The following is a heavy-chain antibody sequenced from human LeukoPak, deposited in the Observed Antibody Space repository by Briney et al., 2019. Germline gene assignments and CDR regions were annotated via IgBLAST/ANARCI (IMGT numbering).Heavy chain of an antibody. V-gene: IGHV3-49*04. CDR1: GFTFGDYA. J-gene: IGHJ4*02. Sequence: LPGGSLRLSCTASGFTFGDYAMTWVRQAPGKGLEWVGFIASETYGGTAEYAASVKGRFIISRDDSNSIAHLQMHSLKTEDTPVYYCTRDQTPYYWGQGPLVTVSS. CDR2: IASETYGGTA. CDR3: TRDQTPYY.